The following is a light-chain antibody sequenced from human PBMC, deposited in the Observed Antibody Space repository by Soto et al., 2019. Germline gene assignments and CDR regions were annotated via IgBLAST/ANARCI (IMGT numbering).Light chain of an antibody. V-gene: IGLV2-14*01. Sequence: QSALAQPASVSGSPGQSITISCTGTSSDIGAYNYVSWYQQYPGKAPKLMIYGVTNRPSVVSNRFSGSKTGNTASLTISGLQAEDEADYYCFSHRSGDSHVFGTGTKVTVL. J-gene: IGLJ1*01. CDR1: SSDIGAYNY. CDR2: GVT. CDR3: FSHRSGDSHV.